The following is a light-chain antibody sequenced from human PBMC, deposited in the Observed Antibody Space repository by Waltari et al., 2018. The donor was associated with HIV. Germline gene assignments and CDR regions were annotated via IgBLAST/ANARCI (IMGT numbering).Light chain of an antibody. CDR2: KAS. CDR3: QQFNSYSGA. V-gene: IGKV1-5*03. CDR1: QSISNW. J-gene: IGKJ1*01. Sequence: DIQMTQSPSTLSASVGERVTITCRASQSISNWLAWYQQKPGKAPKRLIYKASTLERGVPSRFSGSGSETEFTLTISSLQPDDFATYYCQQFNSYSGAFGQGTKVEIK.